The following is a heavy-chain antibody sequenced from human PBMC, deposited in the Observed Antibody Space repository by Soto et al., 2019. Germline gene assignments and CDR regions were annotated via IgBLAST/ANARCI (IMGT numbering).Heavy chain of an antibody. V-gene: IGHV3-48*03. J-gene: IGHJ4*02. Sequence: QPGGSLRLSCAASGFTFSSYEMNWVRQAPGKGLEWVSYISSSGSAIYYADSVKGRFTISRDNAKNSLYLQMNSLRAEDTAVYYCASEGRYSSGCHDYWGQGTLVTVSS. D-gene: IGHD6-19*01. CDR1: GFTFSSYE. CDR2: ISSSGSAI. CDR3: ASEGRYSSGCHDY.